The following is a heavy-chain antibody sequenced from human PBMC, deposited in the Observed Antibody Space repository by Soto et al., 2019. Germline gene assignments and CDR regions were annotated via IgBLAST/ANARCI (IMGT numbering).Heavy chain of an antibody. CDR1: GDTFAFHS. CDR3: ATSHGSGYRAFDY. CDR2: INPILSMS. V-gene: IGHV1-69*02. D-gene: IGHD3-10*01. Sequence: QVQLVQSGAEVKRPGSSVKVSCKASGDTFAFHSINWVRQAPGLGLAWMGRINPILSMSNYAQRFQGRVTRTADKSTSTAYMVLSSLRSEDTAIYYCATSHGSGYRAFDYWGQGALVTVSS. J-gene: IGHJ4*02.